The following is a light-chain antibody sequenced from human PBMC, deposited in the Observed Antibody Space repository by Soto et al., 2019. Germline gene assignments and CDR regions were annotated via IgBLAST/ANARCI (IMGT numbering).Light chain of an antibody. CDR1: SSDVGGSNY. CDR3: SSYTSSSLYV. CDR2: DVS. Sequence: ALTQPASVSGSPGQSITISCTETSSDVGGSNYVSWYQQLPGKAPKLMIYDVSDRPSGVSNRFSGSKSGNTASLTISGLQAEDEADYYCSSYTSSSLYVFGTGTKVTVL. V-gene: IGLV2-14*01. J-gene: IGLJ1*01.